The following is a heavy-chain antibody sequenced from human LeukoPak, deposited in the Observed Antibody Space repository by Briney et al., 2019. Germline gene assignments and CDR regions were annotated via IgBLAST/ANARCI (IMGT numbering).Heavy chain of an antibody. Sequence: GASVKVSCKVSGYTLTELSMHWVRQAPGKGLEWMGGFDPEDGETIYAQKFQGRVTMTEDTSTDTAYMELSSLRAEDTAVYYCARGGRDGYNWGFDYWGQGTLVTVSS. D-gene: IGHD5-24*01. V-gene: IGHV1-24*01. CDR3: ARGGRDGYNWGFDY. J-gene: IGHJ4*02. CDR2: FDPEDGET. CDR1: GYTLTELS.